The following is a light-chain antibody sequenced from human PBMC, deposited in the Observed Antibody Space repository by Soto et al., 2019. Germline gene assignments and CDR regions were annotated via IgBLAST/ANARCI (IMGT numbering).Light chain of an antibody. CDR3: CSYASSRTFV. V-gene: IGLV2-23*01. Sequence: QSVLTQPAAVSGSPGQSITIFCTGTSSDVGSYDLVSWYQQYPGKAPKLMIYEGTKRRSGVSYRFSGSRSGNKASLTISGLQAEDEADYYCCSYASSRTFVFGIGTKVTVL. CDR1: SSDVGSYDL. CDR2: EGT. J-gene: IGLJ1*01.